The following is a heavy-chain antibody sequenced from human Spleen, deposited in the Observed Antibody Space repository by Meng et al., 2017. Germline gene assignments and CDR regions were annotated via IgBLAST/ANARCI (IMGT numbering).Heavy chain of an antibody. J-gene: IGHJ4*02. V-gene: IGHV3-74*03. CDR3: VRDFGGESDF. D-gene: IGHD3-10*01. CDR2: MNPGETTI. Sequence: EVQLLESGGGMVHPGEYLGLACAASGFALRNNWMHWVRQAPGKGLVWVARMNPGETTITHAGSVMGRFTISRDIARNTLHLQMNSLRAEDSALYFCVRDFGGESDFWGQGTLVTVSS. CDR1: GFALRNNW.